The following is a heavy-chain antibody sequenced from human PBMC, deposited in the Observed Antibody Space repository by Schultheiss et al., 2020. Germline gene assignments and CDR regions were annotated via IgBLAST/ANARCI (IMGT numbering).Heavy chain of an antibody. CDR3: ARGGYYDFWSGYYTGMDWFDP. Sequence: GSLRLACAASGFTFDDYAMHWVRQAPGKGLEWVAFISYDGSETYHADSVKGRFTISRDNAKNSLYLQMNSLRAEDTAVYYCARGGYYDFWSGYYTGMDWFDPWGQGTLVTVSS. J-gene: IGHJ5*02. CDR1: GFTFDDYA. V-gene: IGHV3-30*03. D-gene: IGHD3-3*01. CDR2: ISYDGSET.